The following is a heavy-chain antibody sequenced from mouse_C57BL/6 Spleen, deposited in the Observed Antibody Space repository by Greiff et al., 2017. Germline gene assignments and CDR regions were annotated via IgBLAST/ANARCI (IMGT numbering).Heavy chain of an antibody. CDR2: ISDGGSYP. D-gene: IGHD1-1*01. Sequence: EVQRVESGGGLVKPGGSLKLSCAASGFTFSSYAMSWVRQTPEKRLEWVATISDGGSYPSYPANVKGRFTISRDNAKNNLYLQMSHLKSEDTAMYYCARDVGSTPFAVWGKGTLVTVSA. J-gene: IGHJ3*01. CDR3: ARDVGSTPFAV. V-gene: IGHV5-4*01. CDR1: GFTFSSYA.